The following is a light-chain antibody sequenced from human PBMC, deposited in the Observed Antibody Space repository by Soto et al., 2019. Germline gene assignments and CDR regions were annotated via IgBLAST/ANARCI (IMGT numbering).Light chain of an antibody. CDR3: QQRSTCPLT. Sequence: VVLTQSPASLSVSPGERVTLSCRASQDISTYLAWYQQKPGQPPRLIFYDTFNMVSGVPDTFSGSGSGTVFTLTINIVAPDDSEPSYCQQRSTCPLTFAEGTKVEIK. CDR1: QDISTY. CDR2: DTF. V-gene: IGKV3-11*01. J-gene: IGKJ4*01.